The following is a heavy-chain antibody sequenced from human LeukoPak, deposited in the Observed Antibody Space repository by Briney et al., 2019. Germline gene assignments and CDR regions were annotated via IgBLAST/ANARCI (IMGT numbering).Heavy chain of an antibody. J-gene: IGHJ5*02. CDR1: GFTFSSYW. Sequence: PGGSLRLSCAASGFTFSSYWMSWVRQAPGKGLEWVANIKQDGSEKYYVDSVKGRFTISRDNAKNSLYLQMNSLRAEDTAVYYCARDRSYYGSGGDPWGQGTLVTVSS. V-gene: IGHV3-7*01. CDR3: ARDRSYYGSGGDP. D-gene: IGHD3-10*01. CDR2: IKQDGSEK.